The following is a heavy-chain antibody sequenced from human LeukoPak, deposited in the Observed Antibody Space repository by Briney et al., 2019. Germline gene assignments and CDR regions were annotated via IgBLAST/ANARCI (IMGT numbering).Heavy chain of an antibody. Sequence: GESLKISCKGSGYSFTSYWIGWVRQMPGKGLEWMGILYPGDSDTRYSPSFQGQVTISADKSISTAYLQWSSLKASDTAMCYCARLTLVVVPGEFDPWGQGTLVTVSS. D-gene: IGHD2-2*01. V-gene: IGHV5-51*01. CDR1: GYSFTSYW. CDR2: LYPGDSDT. J-gene: IGHJ5*02. CDR3: ARLTLVVVPGEFDP.